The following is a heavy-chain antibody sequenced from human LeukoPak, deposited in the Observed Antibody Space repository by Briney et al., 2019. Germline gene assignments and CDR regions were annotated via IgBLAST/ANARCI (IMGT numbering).Heavy chain of an antibody. J-gene: IGHJ4*02. CDR1: GYTFTGYY. CDR2: INSNCGGS. D-gene: IGHD1-1*01. CDR3: ARGLENRPDSDY. Sequence: ASVKVSCKASGYTFTGYYLDWVRQAPGQGLEWMGLINSNCGGSHNAQKFQGRVSMTRDTSVSTAYMELSRLKSDDTAVYYSARGLENRPDSDYWGQGTLVPVSS. V-gene: IGHV1-2*02.